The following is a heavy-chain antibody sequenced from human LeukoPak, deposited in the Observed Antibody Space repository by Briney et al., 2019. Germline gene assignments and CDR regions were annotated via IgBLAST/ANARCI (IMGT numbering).Heavy chain of an antibody. CDR2: INTNSGGT. CDR3: ARVQLLWFGELLLGY. J-gene: IGHJ4*02. Sequence: ASVKVSCKASGYTFTGYYMHWVRQAPGQGLEWMGWINTNSGGTNYAQKFQGRVTMTSDTSISTAYMELSRLRSDDTAVYYCARVQLLWFGELLLGYWGQGTLVTVSS. V-gene: IGHV1-2*02. CDR1: GYTFTGYY. D-gene: IGHD3-10*01.